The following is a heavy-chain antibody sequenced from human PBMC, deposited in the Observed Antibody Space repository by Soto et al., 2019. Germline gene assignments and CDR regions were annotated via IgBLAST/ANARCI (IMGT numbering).Heavy chain of an antibody. CDR1: GSSFSHFY. CDR3: ARGGIKLSYAFYY. Sequence: QVQLQESGPGLVKPSETLSLTCSVSGSSFSHFYWSWIRQSAGKGLEWIGRLYTSGATSYNPSLKSRVAMSVDTSETQMSLNLRSVTAADTAVYYCARGGIKLSYAFYYWGQGILVTVSS. CDR2: LYTSGAT. V-gene: IGHV4-4*07. J-gene: IGHJ4*02. D-gene: IGHD2-8*01.